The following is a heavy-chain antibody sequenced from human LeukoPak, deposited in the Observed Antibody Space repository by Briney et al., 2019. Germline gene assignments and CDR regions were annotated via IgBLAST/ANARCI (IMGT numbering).Heavy chain of an antibody. V-gene: IGHV3-30*18. D-gene: IGHD4-17*01. Sequence: GGSLRLSCAASGFTFSSYGMHWVRQAPGKGLEWVAVISYDGSNKYYADSVKGRFTISRDNSKNTLYLQMNSLRAEDTAVHYCAKDIGGDPPSAFDIWGQGTMVTVSS. J-gene: IGHJ3*02. CDR2: ISYDGSNK. CDR3: AKDIGGDPPSAFDI. CDR1: GFTFSSYG.